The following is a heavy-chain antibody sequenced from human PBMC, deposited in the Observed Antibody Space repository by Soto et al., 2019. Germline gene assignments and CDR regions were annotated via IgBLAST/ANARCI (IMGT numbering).Heavy chain of an antibody. J-gene: IGHJ4*02. CDR3: AHKAAGGGYFDF. CDR2: IYWDDDK. V-gene: IGHV2-5*02. D-gene: IGHD6-19*01. CDR1: GFSLSTSGVG. Sequence: QITLKESGPTLVKPTQTLTLTCTFSGFSLSTSGVGVGWIRQPPGKALEWLALIYWDDDKHSSPSLKSRLTIPKDTSKNQVVLTMTNTDPVDTATYYCAHKAAGGGYFDFWGQGTLVTVSS.